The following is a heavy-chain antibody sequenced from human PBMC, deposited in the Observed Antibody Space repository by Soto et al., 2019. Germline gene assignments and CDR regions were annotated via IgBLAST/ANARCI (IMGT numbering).Heavy chain of an antibody. D-gene: IGHD2-15*01. CDR2: INPSGGST. Sequence: ASVKVSCKASGYTFTSYYMHWVRQAPGQGLEWMGIINPSGGSTSYAQKFQGRVTMTRDTSTSTVYMELSSLRSEDTAVYYCASSGQQLLPFDYWGQGTLVTVSS. V-gene: IGHV1-46*03. CDR1: GYTFTSYY. CDR3: ASSGQQLLPFDY. J-gene: IGHJ4*02.